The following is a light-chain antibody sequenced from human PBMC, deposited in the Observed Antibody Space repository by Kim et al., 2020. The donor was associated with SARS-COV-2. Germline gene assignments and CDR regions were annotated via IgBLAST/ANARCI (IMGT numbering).Light chain of an antibody. Sequence: GSPGERATLSCRASQSVGSKVAWYQQKVGQVPRLLIYGASARATGIPARFSGSGSGTDFTLTISSLQSEDSAVYYCQQYNNWPPETFGQGTKLEIK. J-gene: IGKJ2*01. V-gene: IGKV3-15*01. CDR3: QQYNNWPPET. CDR2: GAS. CDR1: QSVGSK.